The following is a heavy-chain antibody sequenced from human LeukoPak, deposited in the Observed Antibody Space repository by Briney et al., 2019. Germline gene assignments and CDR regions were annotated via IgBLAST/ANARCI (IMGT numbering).Heavy chain of an antibody. CDR3: SRDGGTNWDLDF. CDR2: ISRSGTTI. CDR1: GINISNYA. J-gene: IGHJ4*02. V-gene: IGHV3-48*02. D-gene: IGHD1-1*01. Sequence: GSLRLSCVGSGINISNYAMNWVRQASGKGLEWVSYISRSGTTIYYAGSVKGRFTISRDIAKNSLYLQMNSLRDEDTAVYYCSRDGGTNWDLDFWGQGTLVTVSS.